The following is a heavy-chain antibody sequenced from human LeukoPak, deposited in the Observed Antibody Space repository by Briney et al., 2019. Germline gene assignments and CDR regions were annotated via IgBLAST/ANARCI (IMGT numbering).Heavy chain of an antibody. J-gene: IGHJ4*02. V-gene: IGHV3-33*06. CDR1: GFTFSSYG. CDR2: IWYDGNNK. D-gene: IGHD6-19*01. CDR3: VKITSSSGGDY. Sequence: GRSLRLSCAASGFTFSSYGMHWVRQAPGKGLEWVAVIWYDGNNKYYADFVKGRFAISRDNSKNTLYLQLNSLRAEDTAVYYCVKITSSSGGDYWGQGTLVTVSS.